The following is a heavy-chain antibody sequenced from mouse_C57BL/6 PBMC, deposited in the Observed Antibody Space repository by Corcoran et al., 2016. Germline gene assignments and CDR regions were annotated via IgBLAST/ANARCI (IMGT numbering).Heavy chain of an antibody. CDR3: ARSGMGYHDY. V-gene: IGHV1-75*01. CDR1: GYTFTDYY. CDR2: IFPGSGST. Sequence: QVQLQQSGPELVKPGASVKISCKASGYTFTDYYINWVKQRPGQGLEWIGWIFPGSGSTYYNEKFKGKATLTVDKSSSTAYMLLGSLTSEDSAVYFCARSGMGYHDYWGQGTTLTVSS. D-gene: IGHD2-2*01. J-gene: IGHJ2*01.